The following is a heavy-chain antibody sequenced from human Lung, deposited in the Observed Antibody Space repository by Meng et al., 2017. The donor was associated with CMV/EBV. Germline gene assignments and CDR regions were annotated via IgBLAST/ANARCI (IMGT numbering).Heavy chain of an antibody. D-gene: IGHD3-10*02. CDR2: IYYSGST. J-gene: IGHJ5*02. Sequence: SETLSLTCSISGGSISTYYWSWLRQSPGKGLEWIGYIYYSGSTKYNPSLESRVAISVDASKNQFSLKLTSVTAADTAVYYCARGFLEGVYGRRCFAPWGQGDXVTVAS. V-gene: IGHV4-59*01. CDR3: ARGFLEGVYGRRCFAP. CDR1: GGSISTYY.